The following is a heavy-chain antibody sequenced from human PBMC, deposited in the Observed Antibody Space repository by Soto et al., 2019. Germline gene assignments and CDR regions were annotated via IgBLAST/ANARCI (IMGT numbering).Heavy chain of an antibody. D-gene: IGHD4-17*01. CDR1: GFTFSNAW. CDR2: IKSKTDGGTT. Sequence: GGSLRLSCAASGFTFSNAWMSWVRQAPGKGLEWVGRIKSKTDGGTTDYAAPVKGRFTISRDDSKNTLYLQMNSLKTEDTAVYYCTTDKIPAATVTWLMRPREETYYYYMDVWGKGTTVTVSS. J-gene: IGHJ6*03. CDR3: TTDKIPAATVTWLMRPREETYYYYMDV. V-gene: IGHV3-15*01.